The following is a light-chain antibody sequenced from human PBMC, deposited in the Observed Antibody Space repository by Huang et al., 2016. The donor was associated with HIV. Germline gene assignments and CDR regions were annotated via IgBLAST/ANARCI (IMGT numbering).Light chain of an antibody. Sequence: IQLTQSPSSLSASVGDRVTITCRASQGISSYLAWYQQKPGKAPKLLIYAASTLQRGVPSSFSGSGSGTDFTLTISSLQPEDFATYHCQQLNSYPPTFGQGTKVEIK. V-gene: IGKV1-9*01. CDR1: QGISSY. J-gene: IGKJ1*01. CDR3: QQLNSYPPT. CDR2: AAS.